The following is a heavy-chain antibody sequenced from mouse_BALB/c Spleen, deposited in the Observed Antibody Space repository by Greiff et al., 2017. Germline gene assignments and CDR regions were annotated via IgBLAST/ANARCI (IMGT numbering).Heavy chain of an antibody. D-gene: IGHD2-1*01. Sequence: ELVKPGASVKLSCKASGYTFTSYWINWIKQRPGQGLEWIGRIAPGSGSTYYNEMFKGKATLTVDTSSSTAYIQLSSLSSEDSAVYFCARWGYGKSYAMDYWGQGTSVTVSS. V-gene: IGHV1S41*01. CDR1: GYTFTSYW. CDR2: IAPGSGST. J-gene: IGHJ4*01. CDR3: ARWGYGKSYAMDY.